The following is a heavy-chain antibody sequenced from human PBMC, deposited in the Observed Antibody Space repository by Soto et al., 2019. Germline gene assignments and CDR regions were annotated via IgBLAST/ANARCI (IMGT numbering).Heavy chain of an antibody. J-gene: IGHJ1*01. CDR3: ARKGALLIGDQGVYFQH. CDR2: VNHIGIT. D-gene: IGHD4-17*01. V-gene: IGHV4-34*01. Sequence: QVQLQQWGAGLLKPSETLSLTCAVYGGSFSGYYWSWNRQTPGKGLEWIGEVNHIGITNYSPSLKSRVTISADISRNQFSLKLSSVTVADTAIYYCARKGALLIGDQGVYFQHWGQGTPVTVSS. CDR1: GGSFSGYY.